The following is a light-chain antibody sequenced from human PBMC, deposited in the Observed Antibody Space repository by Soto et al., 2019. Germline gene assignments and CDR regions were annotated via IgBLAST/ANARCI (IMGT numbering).Light chain of an antibody. CDR3: QQYGSSSIT. Sequence: VLTQSAGTLSLSPGERATLSCRASQSVSSSYLAWYQQKPGQAPRLLIYGASSRATGLPDRFSGSGSGTDFTLTISRLEPEDFAVYYCQQYGSSSITFGQGTRLEI. J-gene: IGKJ5*01. CDR1: QSVSSSY. V-gene: IGKV3-20*01. CDR2: GAS.